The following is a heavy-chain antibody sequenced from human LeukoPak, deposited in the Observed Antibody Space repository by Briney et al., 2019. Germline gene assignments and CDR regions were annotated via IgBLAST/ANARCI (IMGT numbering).Heavy chain of an antibody. CDR2: INPNSGGT. Sequence: SVKVSCKASGYTFTGYYMHWVRQAPGQGLEWMGWINPNSGGTNYAQKFQGRVTMTRDTSISTAYMELSRLRSDDTAVYYCARPRGTWIQLWLFDYWGQGTLVTVSS. J-gene: IGHJ4*02. D-gene: IGHD5-18*01. V-gene: IGHV1-2*02. CDR3: ARPRGTWIQLWLFDY. CDR1: GYTFTGYY.